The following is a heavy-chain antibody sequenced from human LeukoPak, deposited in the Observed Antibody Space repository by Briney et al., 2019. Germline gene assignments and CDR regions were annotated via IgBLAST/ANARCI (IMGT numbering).Heavy chain of an antibody. J-gene: IGHJ4*02. D-gene: IGHD3-9*01. CDR1: GGSISSYY. Sequence: SETLSLTCTVSGGSISSYYWSWIRQPPGKGLEWIGYIYYSGSTNYNPSLKSRVTISVDTSKNQFSPKLSSVTAADTAVYYCARHPKPWDILTDYWGQGTLVTVSS. CDR2: IYYSGST. CDR3: ARHPKPWDILTDY. V-gene: IGHV4-59*08.